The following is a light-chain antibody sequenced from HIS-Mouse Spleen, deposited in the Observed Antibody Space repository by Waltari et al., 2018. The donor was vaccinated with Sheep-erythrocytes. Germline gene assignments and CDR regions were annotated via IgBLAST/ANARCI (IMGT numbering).Light chain of an antibody. CDR1: KLGDKY. Sequence: SSELTQPPSVSVSPGQTASITCSGDKLGDKYACWYQQKPGQSPVLVIYQDTKRPSGIHERFSGSNSGNTATLTISGTQAMDEADYYCQAWDSSNAVFGGGTKLTVL. V-gene: IGLV3-1*01. CDR3: QAWDSSNAV. J-gene: IGLJ2*01. CDR2: QDT.